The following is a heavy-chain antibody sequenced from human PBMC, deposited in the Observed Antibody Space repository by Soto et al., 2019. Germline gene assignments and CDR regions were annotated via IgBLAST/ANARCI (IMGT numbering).Heavy chain of an antibody. V-gene: IGHV2-5*02. J-gene: IGHJ4*02. CDR1: GFSLSSTRVA. D-gene: IGHD6-19*01. Sequence: QITLKESGPTLVKPTQTLTLTCTFSGFSLSSTRVAVGWIRQPPGKALEGLALIYWDDDKRYRPFLKSRLTITKDTSKNQVVLTMTNMDPVDTATYYCAHSVVAGLGYYFDDWGQGTLVTVSS. CDR3: AHSVVAGLGYYFDD. CDR2: IYWDDDK.